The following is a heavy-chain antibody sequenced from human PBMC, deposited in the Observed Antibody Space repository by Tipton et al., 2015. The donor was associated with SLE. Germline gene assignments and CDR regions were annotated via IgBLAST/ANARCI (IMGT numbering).Heavy chain of an antibody. CDR2: IYTSGST. CDR1: GGSISSGSYY. V-gene: IGHV4-61*02. D-gene: IGHD1-26*01. Sequence: TLSLTCTVSGGSISSGSYYWSWIRQPAGKGLEWIGRIYTSGSTNYNPSLKSRVIISVDTSKNQFSLKLSSVTAADTAVYYCARDSGVVGALDAFDIWGQGTMVTVSS. J-gene: IGHJ3*02. CDR3: ARDSGVVGALDAFDI.